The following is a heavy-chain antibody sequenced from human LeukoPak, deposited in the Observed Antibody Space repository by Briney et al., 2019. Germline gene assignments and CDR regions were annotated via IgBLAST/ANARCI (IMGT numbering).Heavy chain of an antibody. D-gene: IGHD3-22*01. CDR2: INHSGST. Sequence: SETLSLTCAVYGGSFSGYYWSWIRQPPGKGLEWIGEINHSGSTNYNPPLKSRVTISVDTSKNQFSLKLSSVTAADTAVYYCARGEEDYYDSSGYDYWGQGTLVTVSS. J-gene: IGHJ4*02. CDR1: GGSFSGYY. CDR3: ARGEEDYYDSSGYDY. V-gene: IGHV4-34*01.